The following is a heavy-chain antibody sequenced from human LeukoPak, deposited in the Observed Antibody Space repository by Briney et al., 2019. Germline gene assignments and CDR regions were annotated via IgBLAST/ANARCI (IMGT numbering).Heavy chain of an antibody. CDR3: ARDEYYDILTGYYRDSPFDY. V-gene: IGHV1-18*01. D-gene: IGHD3-9*01. CDR1: GYTFTSYG. Sequence: ASVKVSCKASGYTFTSYGISWVRQAPGQGLEWMGWISAYNGNTNYAQKLQGRVTMTTDTSTSTAYMELRSLRSDDTAVYYCARDEYYDILTGYYRDSPFDYWGQGTLVTVSS. CDR2: ISAYNGNT. J-gene: IGHJ4*02.